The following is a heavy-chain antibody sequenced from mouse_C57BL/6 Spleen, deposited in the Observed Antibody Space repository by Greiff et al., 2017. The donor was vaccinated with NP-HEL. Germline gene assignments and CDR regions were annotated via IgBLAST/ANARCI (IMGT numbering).Heavy chain of an antibody. J-gene: IGHJ4*01. Sequence: QVQLKQPGAELVRPGSSVKLSCKASGYTFTSYWMHWVKQRPIQGLEWIGNIDPSDSETHYNQKFKDKATLTVDKSSSTAYMQLSSLTSEDSAVYYCAGWGWEGMDYWGQGTSVTVSS. CDR3: AGWGWEGMDY. CDR2: IDPSDSET. V-gene: IGHV1-52*01. D-gene: IGHD2-3*01. CDR1: GYTFTSYW.